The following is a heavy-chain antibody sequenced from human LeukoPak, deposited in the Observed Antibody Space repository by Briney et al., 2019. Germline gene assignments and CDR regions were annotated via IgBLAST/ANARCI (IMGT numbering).Heavy chain of an antibody. V-gene: IGHV3-48*01. J-gene: IGHJ4*02. CDR3: AKESAAIGVPLFDY. Sequence: PGGSLRLSCAASGFTFNTYTMNWVRQAPGKGLEWVSYISGSSGIIDYADSVRGRFTISRDNAENTLYLQMNSLGVEDTAVYYCAKESAAIGVPLFDYWGQGTLVTVSS. D-gene: IGHD2-8*01. CDR2: ISGSSGII. CDR1: GFTFNTYT.